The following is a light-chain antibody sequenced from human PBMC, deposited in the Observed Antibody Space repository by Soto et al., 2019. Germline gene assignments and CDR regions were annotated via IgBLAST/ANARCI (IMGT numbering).Light chain of an antibody. CDR2: KAS. J-gene: IGKJ1*01. Sequence: DIQMTQSPSTLSASVGDTVTVTCRASQSVSSWLAWYQQKPGKAPKLLIYKASTLKSGVPSRFSGSGSGTEFTLTISSLQPDDFATYYCQHYNSYSEACGQGTKV. CDR1: QSVSSW. CDR3: QHYNSYSEA. V-gene: IGKV1-5*03.